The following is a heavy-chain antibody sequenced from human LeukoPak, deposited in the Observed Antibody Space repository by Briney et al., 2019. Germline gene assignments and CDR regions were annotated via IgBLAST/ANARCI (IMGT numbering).Heavy chain of an antibody. Sequence: GGSPRLSCAASGFTFSSYVMHWVRQAPGKGLEWVAVISYDGSNKYYADSVKGRFTISRDNSKNTLYLQMNSLRAEDTAVYYCAKDSPSGMLDYWGQGTLVTVSS. CDR1: GFTFSSYV. CDR2: ISYDGSNK. D-gene: IGHD1-26*01. CDR3: AKDSPSGMLDY. V-gene: IGHV3-30*18. J-gene: IGHJ4*02.